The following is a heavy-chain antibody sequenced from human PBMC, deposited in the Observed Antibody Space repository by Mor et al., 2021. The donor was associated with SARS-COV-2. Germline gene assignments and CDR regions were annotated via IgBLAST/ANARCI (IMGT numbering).Heavy chain of an antibody. Sequence: GSTNYNPSLKSRVTISVDTSKNQFSLKLSSVTAADTAVYYCALEVVVAATPGAFDIWGQGTMVTVSS. CDR3: ALEVVVAATPGAFDI. V-gene: IGHV4-34*01. D-gene: IGHD2-15*01. J-gene: IGHJ3*02. CDR2: GST.